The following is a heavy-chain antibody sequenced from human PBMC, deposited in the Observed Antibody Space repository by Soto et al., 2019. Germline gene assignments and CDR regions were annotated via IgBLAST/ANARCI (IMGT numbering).Heavy chain of an antibody. CDR1: GYTFTGYY. D-gene: IGHD3-9*01. CDR2: INPNSGGT. V-gene: IGHV1-2*04. J-gene: IGHJ5*02. CDR3: AREGVIRYDILTGYYSNWFDP. Sequence: ASVKVSCKASGYTFTGYYMHRVRQAPGQGLEWMGWINPNSGGTNYAQKFQGWVTMTRDTSISTAYMELSRLRSDDTAVYYCAREGVIRYDILTGYYSNWFDPWGQGTLVTVS.